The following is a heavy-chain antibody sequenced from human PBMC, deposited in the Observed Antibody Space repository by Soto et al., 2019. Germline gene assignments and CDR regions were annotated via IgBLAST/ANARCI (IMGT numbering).Heavy chain of an antibody. CDR1: GFTFSSYE. J-gene: IGHJ4*02. Sequence: EVQLVESGGGLVQPGGSLRLSCAASGFTFSSYEMNWVRQAPGKGLEWVSYISSSGSTIYYADSVKGRFTISRDNAKNSLYLQMNSLRAEDTAVYYCARDPDDCGVHYFDYWGQGTLVTVSS. V-gene: IGHV3-48*03. D-gene: IGHD4-17*01. CDR2: ISSSGSTI. CDR3: ARDPDDCGVHYFDY.